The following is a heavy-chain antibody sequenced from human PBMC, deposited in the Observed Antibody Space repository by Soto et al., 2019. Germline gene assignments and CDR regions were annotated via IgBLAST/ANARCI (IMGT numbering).Heavy chain of an antibody. CDR2: ISSSSSYI. CDR3: ARPRGQLDAFDT. V-gene: IGHV3-21*01. CDR1: GFTLSSYS. J-gene: IGHJ3*02. Sequence: EVQLVESGGGLVQPGGSLRLSCAASGFTLSSYSMNWVRQAPGKGLEWVSSISSSSSYIYYADSVKGRFTISRDNAKNSLYLQMNSLRAEDTAVYYCARPRGQLDAFDTWGQGTMVTVSS. D-gene: IGHD6-6*01.